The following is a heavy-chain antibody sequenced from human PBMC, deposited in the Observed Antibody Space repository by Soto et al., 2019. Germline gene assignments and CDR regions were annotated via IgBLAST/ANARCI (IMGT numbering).Heavy chain of an antibody. CDR3: AREFAGAAAGHTPYYYYYMDV. CDR1: GGTFSSYA. Sequence: SVKVSCKASGGTFSSYAISWVRQAPGQGLEWMGGIIPIFGTANYAQKFQGRVTITADESTSTAYMELSSLRSEDTAVYYCAREFAGAAAGHTPYYYYYMDVWGKGTTVTVS. J-gene: IGHJ6*03. D-gene: IGHD6-13*01. CDR2: IIPIFGTA. V-gene: IGHV1-69*13.